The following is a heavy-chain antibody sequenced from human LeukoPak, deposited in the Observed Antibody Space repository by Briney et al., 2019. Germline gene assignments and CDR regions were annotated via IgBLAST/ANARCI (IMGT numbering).Heavy chain of an antibody. J-gene: IGHJ4*02. Sequence: GGSLRLSCGASGFTFSSHAMSWVRQAPGKGLEWVSSISGSGDSTYYADSAKGRFTVTRDNSKNTLYLQMNSLRAEDTAVYYRAKGRYSSGGAPDYWGQGTLVTVSS. D-gene: IGHD6-19*01. CDR1: GFTFSSHA. V-gene: IGHV3-23*01. CDR2: ISGSGDST. CDR3: AKGRYSSGGAPDY.